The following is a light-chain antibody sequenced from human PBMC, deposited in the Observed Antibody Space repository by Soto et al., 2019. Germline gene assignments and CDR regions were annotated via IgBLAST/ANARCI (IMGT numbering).Light chain of an antibody. V-gene: IGKV3D-20*02. CDR3: QQRSNWLWT. Sequence: EIVLTQSPGTLSLSPGERATLSCGASQSVSSSYLAWYQQKPGQAPRLLIYDASNRATGIPARFSGSGSGTDFTLTISSLEPEDFAVYYCQQRSNWLWTFGQGTKVDIK. J-gene: IGKJ1*01. CDR1: QSVSSSY. CDR2: DAS.